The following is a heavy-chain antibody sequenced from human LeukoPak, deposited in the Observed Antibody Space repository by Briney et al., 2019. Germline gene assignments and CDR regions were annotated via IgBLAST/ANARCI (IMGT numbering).Heavy chain of an antibody. CDR2: IKQDGGEK. CDR1: GFTFSSYA. D-gene: IGHD2-15*01. CDR3: ARNKGWELPAELDS. Sequence: GGSLRLSCAASGFTFSSYAMSWVRQAPGKGLEWVANIKQDGGEKYYVDSVKGPFTISRDDAKTSVYLQMNSLRAEDTAVYYCARNKGWELPAELDSWGQGTLVTVSS. J-gene: IGHJ4*02. V-gene: IGHV3-7*01.